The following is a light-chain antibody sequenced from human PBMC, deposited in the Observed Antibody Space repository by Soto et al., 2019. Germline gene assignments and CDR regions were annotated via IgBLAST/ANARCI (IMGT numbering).Light chain of an antibody. CDR3: QQYYSLPPT. CDR2: WAS. V-gene: IGKV4-1*01. J-gene: IGKJ4*01. CDR1: QSVLYSSNNKNY. Sequence: DIAMTQNLESLAVSLGERATLNCKSSQSVLYSSNNKNYLAWYQQKPGQPPKLLIYWASTRESGVPDRFSGSGSGTDFTLTISSLQAEDVAVYYCQQYYSLPPTFGGGTKVDIK.